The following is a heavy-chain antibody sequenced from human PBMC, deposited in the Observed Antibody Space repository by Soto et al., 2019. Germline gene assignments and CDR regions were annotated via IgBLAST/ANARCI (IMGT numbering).Heavy chain of an antibody. J-gene: IGHJ6*02. V-gene: IGHV3-30*18. D-gene: IGHD3-10*01. CDR3: AKKKQITMVRGVIIHSYYYYGMDV. CDR1: GFTFSSYG. Sequence: CLRLSCAASGFTFSSYGMHWVRQAPGKGLEWVAVISYDGSNKYYADSVKGRFTISRDNSKNTLYLQMNSLRAEDTAVYYCAKKKQITMVRGVIIHSYYYYGMDVWGQGTTVTVSS. CDR2: ISYDGSNK.